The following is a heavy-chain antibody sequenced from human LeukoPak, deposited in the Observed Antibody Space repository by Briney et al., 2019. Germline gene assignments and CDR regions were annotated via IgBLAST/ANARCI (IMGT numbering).Heavy chain of an antibody. CDR3: ASRHYYDSSGYYARRNDAFDI. D-gene: IGHD3-22*01. CDR2: IIPIFGIA. J-gene: IGHJ3*02. CDR1: GGTFSSYA. Sequence: SVKVSCKASGGTFSSYAISWARQAPGQGLEWMGRIIPIFGIANYAQKFQGRVTITADKSTSTAYMELSSLRSEDTAVYYCASRHYYDSSGYYARRNDAFDIWGQGTMVTVSS. V-gene: IGHV1-69*04.